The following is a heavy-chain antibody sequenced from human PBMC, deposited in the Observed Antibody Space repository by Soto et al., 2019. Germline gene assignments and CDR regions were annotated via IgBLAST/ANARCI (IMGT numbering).Heavy chain of an antibody. Sequence: FSMSWGRQAPGKGLEWISYISTRSLTIDYADSVKGRFTISRDNAKDSLFLQMRSLRDEDSAVYYCARGSSQPDYDGMDVWGQGTTVTVSS. CDR3: ARGSSQPDYDGMDV. CDR1: FS. D-gene: IGHD2-2*01. CDR2: ISTRSLTI. V-gene: IGHV3-48*02. J-gene: IGHJ6*02.